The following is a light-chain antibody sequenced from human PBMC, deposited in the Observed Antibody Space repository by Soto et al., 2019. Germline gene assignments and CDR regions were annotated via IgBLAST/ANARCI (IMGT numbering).Light chain of an antibody. Sequence: QSALTQPASVSGSPGQSITISCTGTSSDIGAYDYVSWYQQHPGKAPKVMIFEVTYRPSGVSNRFSGSKSGNTAYLTISGLQAEDEADYYCSSNTLSSTYVFGTGTQLTVL. V-gene: IGLV2-14*01. CDR2: EVT. J-gene: IGLJ1*01. CDR3: SSNTLSSTYV. CDR1: SSDIGAYDY.